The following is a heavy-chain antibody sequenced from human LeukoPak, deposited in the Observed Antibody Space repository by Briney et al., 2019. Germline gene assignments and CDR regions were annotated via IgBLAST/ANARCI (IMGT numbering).Heavy chain of an antibody. CDR1: GFTFSSYW. CDR3: ARGGGGNGNDAFDI. J-gene: IGHJ3*02. V-gene: IGHV3-21*01. Sequence: GGSLRLSCAASGFTFSSYWMSWVRQAPGKGLEWVSSISSSSSYIFYADSVKGRFTISRDNAKNSLYLQMNSLRAEDTAVYYCARGGGGNGNDAFDIWGQGTMVTVSS. CDR2: ISSSSSYI. D-gene: IGHD4-23*01.